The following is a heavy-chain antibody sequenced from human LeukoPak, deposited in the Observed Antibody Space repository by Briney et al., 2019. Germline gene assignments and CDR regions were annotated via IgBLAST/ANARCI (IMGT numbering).Heavy chain of an antibody. J-gene: IGHJ5*02. CDR3: AGSGIAAAGTNWFDP. CDR2: IYHSGST. D-gene: IGHD6-13*01. CDR1: GYSISSGYY. V-gene: IGHV4-38-2*02. Sequence: SETLSLTCTVSGYSISSGYYWGWIRQPPEKGLEWIGSIYHSGSTYYNPSLKSRVTISVDTSKNQFSLKLSSVTAADTAVYYCAGSGIAAAGTNWFDPWGQGTLVTVSS.